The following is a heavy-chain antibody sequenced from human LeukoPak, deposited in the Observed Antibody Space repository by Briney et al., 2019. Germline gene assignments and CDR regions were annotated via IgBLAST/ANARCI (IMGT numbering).Heavy chain of an antibody. Sequence: GGSLRLSRAASGLTGSSNFMTWVRQAPGKGLEWVSAIYSGGSTFYAASVRGRFNISRDNSKKTMFPQMSSLRVEDAVVYYCASSGTASRGAMDVWGQGTTVTVSS. CDR3: ASSGTASRGAMDV. CDR1: GLTGSSNF. V-gene: IGHV3-66*01. J-gene: IGHJ6*02. CDR2: IYSGGST. D-gene: IGHD1-1*01.